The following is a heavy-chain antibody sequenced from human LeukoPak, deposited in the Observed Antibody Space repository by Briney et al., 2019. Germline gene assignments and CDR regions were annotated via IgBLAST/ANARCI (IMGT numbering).Heavy chain of an antibody. CDR3: ARQDGPVDY. Sequence: SETLSLTCTVSGGSISSSSYYWGWIRQPPGKGLEWIGSIYYSGSTYYNPSLKSRVTISVDTSKNQFSLKLSSVTATDTAVYYCARQDGPVDYWGQGTLVTVSS. CDR2: IYYSGST. CDR1: GGSISSSSYY. J-gene: IGHJ4*02. V-gene: IGHV4-39*01.